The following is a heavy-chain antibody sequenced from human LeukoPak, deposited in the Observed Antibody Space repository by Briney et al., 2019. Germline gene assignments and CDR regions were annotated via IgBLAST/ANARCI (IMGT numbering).Heavy chain of an antibody. Sequence: SVKVSCKASGGTFSSYAISWVRQAPGQGPEWMGRIIPIFGTANYAQKFQGRVTITADKSTSTAYMELSSLRSEDTAVYYCARETGSSSWYAADYWGQGTLVTVSS. CDR3: ARETGSSSWYAADY. CDR2: IIPIFGTA. J-gene: IGHJ4*02. CDR1: GGTFSSYA. D-gene: IGHD6-13*01. V-gene: IGHV1-69*06.